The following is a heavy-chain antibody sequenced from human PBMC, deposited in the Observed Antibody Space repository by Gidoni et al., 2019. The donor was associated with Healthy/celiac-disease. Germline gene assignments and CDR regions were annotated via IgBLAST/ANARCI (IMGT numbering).Heavy chain of an antibody. D-gene: IGHD2-2*01. Sequence: QSTLKESWPTLWKPTQTLTLTGTVSAVSRSTSGVGVGWIRQPRGKALEWLALIYWDDDTSSSPSLMGRLTMTKDTAKNEDDLTMTNMDPVDTATYHCAHITADAAPNFDDWGQGTLVTVSS. CDR2: IYWDDDT. CDR1: AVSRSTSGVG. J-gene: IGHJ4*02. V-gene: IGHV2-5*02. CDR3: AHITADAAPNFDD.